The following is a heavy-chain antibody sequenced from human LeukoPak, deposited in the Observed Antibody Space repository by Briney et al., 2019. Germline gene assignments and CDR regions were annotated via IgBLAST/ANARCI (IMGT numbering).Heavy chain of an antibody. Sequence: VISYDGSNKYYADSVKGRFTISRDNSENTLYLQMNSLRAEDTAVYYCAQETYSGSHGYFDYWGQGTLVTVSS. D-gene: IGHD1-26*01. CDR3: AQETYSGSHGYFDY. CDR2: ISYDGSNK. J-gene: IGHJ4*02. V-gene: IGHV3-30*18.